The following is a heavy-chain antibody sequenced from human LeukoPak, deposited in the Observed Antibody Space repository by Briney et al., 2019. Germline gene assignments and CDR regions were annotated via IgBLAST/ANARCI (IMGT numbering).Heavy chain of an antibody. J-gene: IGHJ6*02. D-gene: IGHD2-8*01. CDR1: GGSISSSSYY. CDR3: ARPNFYYYGMDV. V-gene: IGHV4-39*01. CDR2: IYYSGST. Sequence: SETLSLTCTASGGSISSSSYYWGWIRQPPGKGLEWIGSIYYSGSTYYNPSLKSRVTISVDTSKNQFSLKLSSVTAADTAVYYCARPNFYYYGMDVWGQGTTVTVSS.